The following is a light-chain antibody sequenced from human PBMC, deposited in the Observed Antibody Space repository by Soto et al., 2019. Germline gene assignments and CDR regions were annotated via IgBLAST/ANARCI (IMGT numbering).Light chain of an antibody. J-gene: IGKJ2*01. Sequence: DIQMTQSPSSLSASVGDRVTITCRASQGIGNSLTWFQHKPGKAPKSLIYDAFSLQSWVPSRFSGCGSGIDFTVTIDSLQPEDFAIYYCQQYTSHPLIFGPGTQLQMK. V-gene: IGKV1-16*01. CDR2: DAF. CDR3: QQYTSHPLI. CDR1: QGIGNS.